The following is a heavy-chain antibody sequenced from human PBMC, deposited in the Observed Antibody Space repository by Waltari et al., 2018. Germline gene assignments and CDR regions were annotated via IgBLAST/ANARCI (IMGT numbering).Heavy chain of an antibody. Sequence: QVQLQESGPGLVKPSETLSLTCTFSGGSISRYYWSWIRQPPGKGLELIGYIYYSGSTNYNPALKSRVTISVDTSKNQFSLKLSSVTAADTAVYYCARGGVLRYFDSSNAFDIWGQGTMVTVSS. D-gene: IGHD3-9*01. CDR3: ARGGVLRYFDSSNAFDI. J-gene: IGHJ3*02. CDR2: IYYSGST. CDR1: GGSISRYY. V-gene: IGHV4-59*01.